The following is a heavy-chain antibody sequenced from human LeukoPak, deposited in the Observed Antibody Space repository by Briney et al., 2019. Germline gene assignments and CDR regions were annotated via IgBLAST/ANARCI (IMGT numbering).Heavy chain of an antibody. D-gene: IGHD3-22*01. J-gene: IGHJ4*02. CDR3: ARARGYYDSSGYYYSYYFDY. Sequence: SETLSLTCTVSGGFISSYYWSWIRQPPGKGLEWIGYIYYSGSTNYNPSLKSRVTISVDTSKNQFSLKLSSVTAADTAVYYCARARGYYDSSGYYYSYYFDYWGQGTLVTVSS. V-gene: IGHV4-59*01. CDR2: IYYSGST. CDR1: GGFISSYY.